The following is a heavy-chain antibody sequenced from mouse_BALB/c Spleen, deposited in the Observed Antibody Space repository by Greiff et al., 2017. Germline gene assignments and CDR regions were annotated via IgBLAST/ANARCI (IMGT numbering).Heavy chain of an antibody. J-gene: IGHJ3*01. Sequence: VHLVESGPGLVQPSQSLSITCTVSGFSLTSYGVHWVRQSPGKGLEWLGVIWSGGSTDYNAAFISRLSISKDNSKSQVFFKMNSLQANDTAIYYCARGTYYDYPFAYWGQGTLVTVAA. CDR3: ARGTYYDYPFAY. CDR1: GFSLTSYG. D-gene: IGHD2-4*01. CDR2: IWSGGST. V-gene: IGHV2-2*02.